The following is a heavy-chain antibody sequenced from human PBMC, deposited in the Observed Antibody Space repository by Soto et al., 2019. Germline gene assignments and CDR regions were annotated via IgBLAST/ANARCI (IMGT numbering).Heavy chain of an antibody. CDR2: LFPGDPDT. D-gene: IGHD1-26*01. Sequence: GESLKISCQTSGYSFSNYWIGWVRQMPGKGLEWMGILFPGDPDTKYSPSFQGHVTISVDKSITTAYLLFTSLKASDTAIYFCARLPNLYSPYFDFWGQGTLVTVSS. V-gene: IGHV5-51*01. CDR1: GYSFSNYW. J-gene: IGHJ4*02. CDR3: ARLPNLYSPYFDF.